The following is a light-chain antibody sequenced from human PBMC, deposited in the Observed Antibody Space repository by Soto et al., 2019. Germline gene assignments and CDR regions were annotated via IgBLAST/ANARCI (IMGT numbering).Light chain of an antibody. CDR2: DAS. V-gene: IGKV3-20*01. CDR3: QQYGSSPEIT. J-gene: IGKJ5*01. Sequence: EFVLTQSPGTLSLSPGERATLSCRASQTVRNNYLAWYQQKPGQAPRLLIYDASSRATGIPDRFSGGGSGTDFTLTISRLEPEDFAVYYCQQYGSSPEITFGQGTRLEN. CDR1: QTVRNNY.